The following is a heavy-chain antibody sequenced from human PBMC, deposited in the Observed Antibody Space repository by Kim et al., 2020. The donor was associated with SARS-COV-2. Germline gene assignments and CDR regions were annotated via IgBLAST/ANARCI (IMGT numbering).Heavy chain of an antibody. J-gene: IGHJ4*02. D-gene: IGHD5-18*01. V-gene: IGHV3-49*03. CDR1: GFTFGDYA. CDR3: TREGVYTAMAHFDY. CDR2: IRSKAYGGTT. Sequence: GGSLRLSCTASGFTFGDYAMSWFRQAPGKGLEWVGFIRSKAYGGTTEYAASVKGRFTISRDDSKSIAYLQMNSLKTEDTAVYYCTREGVYTAMAHFDYWGQGPLVTVSS.